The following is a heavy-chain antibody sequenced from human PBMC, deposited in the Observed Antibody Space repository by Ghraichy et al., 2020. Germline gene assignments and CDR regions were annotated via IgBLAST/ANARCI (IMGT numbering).Heavy chain of an antibody. Sequence: GGSLRLSCAASGFTFSSYGMHWVRQAPGKGLEWVAVIWYDGSNKYYADSVKGRFTISRDNSKNTLYLQMNSLRAEDTAVYYCARAGAAAGFYGMDVWGQGTTVTVSS. D-gene: IGHD6-13*01. CDR1: GFTFSSYG. J-gene: IGHJ6*02. CDR3: ARAGAAAGFYGMDV. V-gene: IGHV3-33*01. CDR2: IWYDGSNK.